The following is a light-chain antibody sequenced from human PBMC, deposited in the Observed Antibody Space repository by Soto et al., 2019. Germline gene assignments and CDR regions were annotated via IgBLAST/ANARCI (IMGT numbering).Light chain of an antibody. CDR2: AVS. CDR3: SSYISSSTLV. Sequence: QSALTQPASVSGSPGQSITISCTGTSSDVGGYNYVSWYQQHPGKAPKLMIYAVSNRPSGVSNRFSGSKSGNTASLTISGLQAEDEADYYCSSYISSSTLVFGGGTKLTVL. V-gene: IGLV2-14*01. J-gene: IGLJ2*01. CDR1: SSDVGGYNY.